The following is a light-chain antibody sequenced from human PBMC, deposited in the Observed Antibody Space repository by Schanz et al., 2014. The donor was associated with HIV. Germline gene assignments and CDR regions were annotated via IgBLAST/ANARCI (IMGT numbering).Light chain of an antibody. CDR1: TSDVGSYNL. V-gene: IGLV2-14*02. Sequence: QSALTQPASVSGSPGQSITISCTGTTSDVGSYNLVSWYQQHPGKAPKLMIYEVSKRPSGVSNRFSGSKSGNTASLTISGLQAEDEADYYCSSYTSSSTYVFRTGTKLTVL. CDR3: SSYTSSSTYV. J-gene: IGLJ1*01. CDR2: EVS.